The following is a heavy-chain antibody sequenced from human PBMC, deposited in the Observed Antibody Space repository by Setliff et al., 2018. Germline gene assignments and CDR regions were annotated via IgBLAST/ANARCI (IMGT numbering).Heavy chain of an antibody. Sequence: ASVKVSCKASGYTLINYGISWVRQAPGQGLEWMGWIGAYTGNTNYAQKFQGRVTMTTDTSTSTAYMELRSLRSDVTAVYYCSRLVRYCTTTTCQSVPGAEVWGQGTLVTVSS. J-gene: IGHJ4*02. CDR3: SRLVRYCTTTTCQSVPGAEV. CDR2: IGAYTGNT. V-gene: IGHV1-18*01. CDR1: GYTLINYG. D-gene: IGHD2-8*01.